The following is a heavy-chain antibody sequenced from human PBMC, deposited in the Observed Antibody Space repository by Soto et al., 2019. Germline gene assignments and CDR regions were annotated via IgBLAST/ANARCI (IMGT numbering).Heavy chain of an antibody. CDR2: IKQDGSDT. CDR3: ARALSSTQFSWFGP. J-gene: IGHJ5*02. V-gene: IGHV3-7*05. D-gene: IGHD2-15*01. Sequence: GGSLRLSCAASGFLFSNYWMILVSKAPGKGLEWVANIKQDGSDTYYVDSVKGRFTVSRDNAKSLLFLQMHSLRGEDTAMYYCARALSSTQFSWFGPWGQGTLVTVSS. CDR1: GFLFSNYW.